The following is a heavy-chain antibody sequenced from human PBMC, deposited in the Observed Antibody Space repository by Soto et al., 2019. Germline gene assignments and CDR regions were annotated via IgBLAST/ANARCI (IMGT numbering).Heavy chain of an antibody. Sequence: GGSLRLSCAASGFTFSSYVMHWVRQAPGKGLEWVAVISYDGSNKYYADSVKGRFTISRDNSKNTLYLQMNSLRAEDTAVYYCARDLPGRIAVAGKTLDYWGQGTLVTVSA. CDR1: GFTFSSYV. V-gene: IGHV3-30-3*01. CDR3: ARDLPGRIAVAGKTLDY. D-gene: IGHD6-19*01. CDR2: ISYDGSNK. J-gene: IGHJ4*02.